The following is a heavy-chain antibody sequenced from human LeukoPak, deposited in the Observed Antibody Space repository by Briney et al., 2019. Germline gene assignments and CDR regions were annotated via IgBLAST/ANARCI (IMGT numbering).Heavy chain of an antibody. D-gene: IGHD5-24*01. CDR2: IYTSGST. CDR1: GGSISSGSYY. J-gene: IGHJ4*02. CDR3: ARGGGYNPYY. Sequence: RPSETLSLTCTVPGGSISSGSYYWNWIRQPAGKGLEWIGRIYTSGSTNYNPSLKSRVTISVDTSKNQFSLKLSSVTAADTAVYYCARGGGYNPYYWGQGTLVTVSS. V-gene: IGHV4-61*02.